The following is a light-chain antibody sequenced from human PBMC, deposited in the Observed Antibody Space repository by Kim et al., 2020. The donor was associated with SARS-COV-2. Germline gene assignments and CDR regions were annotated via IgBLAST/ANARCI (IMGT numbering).Light chain of an antibody. V-gene: IGKV3-15*01. CDR1: QSVGKS. J-gene: IGKJ2*01. CDR3: QQYSKWPYT. Sequence: SVAPGERAPLSCRASQSVGKSLAWYQQIRGRAPRLLMYGAFTRATGVPARFSGSGSGTDFTLTISSLQSEDFAVYFCQQYSKWPYTFGKGTKLEI. CDR2: GAF.